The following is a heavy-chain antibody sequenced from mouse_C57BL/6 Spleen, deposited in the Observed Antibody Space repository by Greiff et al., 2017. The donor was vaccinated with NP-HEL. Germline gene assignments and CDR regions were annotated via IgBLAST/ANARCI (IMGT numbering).Heavy chain of an antibody. J-gene: IGHJ4*01. CDR3: ARGDDLYAMDY. Sequence: QVQLQQPGAELVRPGTSVKLSCKASGYTFTSYWMHWVKQRPGQGLEWIGVIDPSDSYTNYNQKFKGKATLTVDTSSSTAYMQLSSLTSEDSAVYYCARGDDLYAMDYWGQGTSVTVSS. CDR2: IDPSDSYT. V-gene: IGHV1-59*01. CDR1: GYTFTSYW.